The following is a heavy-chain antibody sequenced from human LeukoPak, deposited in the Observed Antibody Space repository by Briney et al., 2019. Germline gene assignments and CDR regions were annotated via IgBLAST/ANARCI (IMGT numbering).Heavy chain of an antibody. Sequence: GGSLRLSCAASGFTFSSYAMHWVRQAPGKGLEWVAVISYDGSNKYYADSVKGRFTISRDNSKNTLYLQMNSLRAEDTAVYYCARDVVPAAMGGRYYYYYGMDVWGQGTTVTVSS. J-gene: IGHJ6*02. CDR3: ARDVVPAAMGGRYYYYYGMDV. V-gene: IGHV3-30-3*01. D-gene: IGHD2-2*01. CDR2: ISYDGSNK. CDR1: GFTFSSYA.